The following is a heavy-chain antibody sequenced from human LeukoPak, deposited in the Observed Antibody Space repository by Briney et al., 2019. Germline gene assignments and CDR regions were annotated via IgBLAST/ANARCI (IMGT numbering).Heavy chain of an antibody. V-gene: IGHV3-7*01. CDR1: GFTFSSYW. J-gene: IGHJ4*02. Sequence: GGSLRLSCAASGFTFSSYWMSWVRQAPGKGLQWVANIKQDGSEKYYVDSVEGRFTISRDNAKNSLYLQMNSLRAEDTAVYYCARAYYEFDYWGQGTLVTSPQ. CDR3: ARAYYEFDY. D-gene: IGHD3-22*01. CDR2: IKQDGSEK.